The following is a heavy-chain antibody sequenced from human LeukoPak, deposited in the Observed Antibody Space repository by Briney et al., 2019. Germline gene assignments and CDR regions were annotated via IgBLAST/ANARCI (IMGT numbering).Heavy chain of an antibody. D-gene: IGHD5-24*01. J-gene: IGHJ4*02. Sequence: GGSLRLSCAASGFTVSSNYMSWVRQVPGKGLEWVSVIYSGGSTYYADSVKGRFTISRDNSKNTLYLQMNSLRAEDTAVYYCADGYNYAPPLLWGQGTLVTVSS. CDR2: IYSGGST. CDR3: ADGYNYAPPLL. CDR1: GFTVSSNY. V-gene: IGHV3-53*01.